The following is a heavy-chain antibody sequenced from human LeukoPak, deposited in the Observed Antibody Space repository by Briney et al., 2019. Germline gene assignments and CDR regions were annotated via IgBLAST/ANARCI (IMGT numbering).Heavy chain of an antibody. CDR1: GGSFSGYY. J-gene: IGHJ4*02. CDR2: INHSGST. V-gene: IGHV4-34*01. Sequence: SETLSLTCAVYGGSFSGYYWSWIRQPPGKGLEWIGEINHSGSTNYNPSLKSRVTISVVTTKNQFSLKLSSVTAADTAVYYCARGGNYDFWSGYRTVKFDYWGQGTLVTVSS. D-gene: IGHD3-3*01. CDR3: ARGGNYDFWSGYRTVKFDY.